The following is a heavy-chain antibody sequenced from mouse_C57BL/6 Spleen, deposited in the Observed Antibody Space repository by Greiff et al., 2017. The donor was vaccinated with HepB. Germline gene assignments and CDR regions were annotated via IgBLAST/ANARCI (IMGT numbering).Heavy chain of an antibody. D-gene: IGHD2-4*01. J-gene: IGHJ4*01. CDR3: ARLAYDYPYYAMDY. Sequence: EVQLQQSGPELVKPGASVKIPCKASGYTFTDYNMDWVKQSHGKSLEWIGDINPNNGGTIYNQKFKGKATLTVDKSSSTAYMELRSLTSEDTAVYYCARLAYDYPYYAMDYWGQGTSVTVSS. V-gene: IGHV1-18*01. CDR2: INPNNGGT. CDR1: GYTFTDYN.